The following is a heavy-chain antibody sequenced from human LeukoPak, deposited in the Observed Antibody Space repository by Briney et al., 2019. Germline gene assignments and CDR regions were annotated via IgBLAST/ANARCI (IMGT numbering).Heavy chain of an antibody. Sequence: PSETLSLTCTVSGGSISSSSYYWGWIRQPPGKGLEWIGSSYYSGSTDYNPSLKSRVTISVDTAKNQLSLKLSSVTAADTAVYYCAREKYSSGHTGGSFDPWGQGTLVTVSS. J-gene: IGHJ5*02. CDR1: GGSISSSSYY. CDR3: AREKYSSGHTGGSFDP. CDR2: SYYSGST. V-gene: IGHV4-39*02. D-gene: IGHD6-19*01.